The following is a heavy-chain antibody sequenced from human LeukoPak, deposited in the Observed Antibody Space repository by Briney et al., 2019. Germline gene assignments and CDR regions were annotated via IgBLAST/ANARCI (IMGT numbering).Heavy chain of an antibody. CDR1: GYTFTDYY. V-gene: IGHV1-2*02. Sequence: ASVKVSCKASGYTFTDYYMNWLRQAPGQGLEWMGWINPKSGGTKYAQKFQGRVTMTRDTSITTAYMELTILSSDDTAVFYCVRAGELNYWGQGTLVTVSS. J-gene: IGHJ4*02. D-gene: IGHD7-27*01. CDR3: VRAGELNY. CDR2: INPKSGGT.